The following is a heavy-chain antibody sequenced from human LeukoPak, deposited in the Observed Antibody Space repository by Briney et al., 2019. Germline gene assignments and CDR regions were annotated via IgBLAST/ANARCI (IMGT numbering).Heavy chain of an antibody. CDR1: GFTFDDYD. J-gene: IGHJ4*02. CDR2: IHRDGRTT. V-gene: IGHV3-43*02. D-gene: IGHD1-26*01. CDR3: AKTRRSGTEYGDFDH. Sequence: PGGSLRLSCAASGFTFDDYDMSWVRQAPGKGLEWVSLIHRDGRTTYYADSVKGRFAISRDNSRRSLYLQINSLRTEDTALYHCAKTRRSGTEYGDFDHWGQGTLVTVSS.